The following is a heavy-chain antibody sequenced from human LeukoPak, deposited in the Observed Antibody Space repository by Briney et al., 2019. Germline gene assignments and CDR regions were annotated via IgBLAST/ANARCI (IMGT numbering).Heavy chain of an antibody. CDR1: GFRFSGYW. Sequence: GGSLRLSCAASGFRFSGYWMHWVRQVPGKGLVWVSRINSDGSHTNHADSVRGRFTISRDNAKNTLYLQMNSLRAEDTAVYYCVRWGLGKGEAFDIWGQGTMVTVSS. CDR3: VRWGLGKGEAFDI. V-gene: IGHV3-74*01. D-gene: IGHD3-16*01. CDR2: INSDGSHT. J-gene: IGHJ3*02.